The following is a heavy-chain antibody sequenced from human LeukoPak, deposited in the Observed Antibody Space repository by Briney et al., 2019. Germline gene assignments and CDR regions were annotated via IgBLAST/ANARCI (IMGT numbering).Heavy chain of an antibody. V-gene: IGHV1-2*02. CDR2: INPDSGFT. D-gene: IGHD3-16*01. J-gene: IGHJ1*01. Sequence: ASVKVSCKASGYKFTDDYMHWVRQAPGQGLEFMGWINPDSGFTNYAQKFKGRVTMTRDTSISTAYLEVRSLTSDDTAVYYCAPTAEAYTSWWKVWGQGTLVTVSS. CDR3: APTAEAYTSWWKV. CDR1: GYKFTDDY.